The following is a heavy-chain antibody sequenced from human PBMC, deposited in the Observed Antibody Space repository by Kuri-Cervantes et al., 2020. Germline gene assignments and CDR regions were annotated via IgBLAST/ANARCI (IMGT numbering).Heavy chain of an antibody. V-gene: IGHV3-23*01. D-gene: IGHD2-2*01. CDR1: GFTFSSYA. CDR3: AKDLIQIVVVPAAKYGMDV. Sequence: GESLKISCAASGFTFSSYAMSWVRQAPGKGLEWVSAISGSGGSTYYADSVKGRFTISRDNSKNMLYLQMNSLRAEDTAVYYCAKDLIQIVVVPAAKYGMDVWGQGTTVTVSS. CDR2: ISGSGGST. J-gene: IGHJ6*02.